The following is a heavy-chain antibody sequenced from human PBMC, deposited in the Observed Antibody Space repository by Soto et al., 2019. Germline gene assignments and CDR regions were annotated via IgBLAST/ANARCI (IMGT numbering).Heavy chain of an antibody. Sequence: LSLTCAVYGGSFSGYYWSWIRQPPGKGLEWIGEINHSGSTNYNPSLKSRVTISVDTSKNQFSLKLSSVTAADTAVYYCARVRVPAAMHYNWFDPWGQGTLVTVSS. V-gene: IGHV4-34*01. J-gene: IGHJ5*02. CDR1: GGSFSGYY. CDR3: ARVRVPAAMHYNWFDP. CDR2: INHSGST. D-gene: IGHD2-2*01.